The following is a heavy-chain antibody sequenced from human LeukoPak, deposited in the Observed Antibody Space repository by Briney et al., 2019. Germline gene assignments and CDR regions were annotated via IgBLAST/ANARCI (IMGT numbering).Heavy chain of an antibody. D-gene: IGHD6-13*01. J-gene: IGHJ4*02. Sequence: SETLSLTCAVYGGSFSGYYWSWIRRPPGKGLEWIGEIKHSGSTNYNPSLKSRVTITVDTSKKQFSLKLSSVTAADTAVYYCARGVGAAAGLPPFDYWGQGTLVTVSS. CDR2: IKHSGST. CDR3: ARGVGAAAGLPPFDY. CDR1: GGSFSGYY. V-gene: IGHV4-34*01.